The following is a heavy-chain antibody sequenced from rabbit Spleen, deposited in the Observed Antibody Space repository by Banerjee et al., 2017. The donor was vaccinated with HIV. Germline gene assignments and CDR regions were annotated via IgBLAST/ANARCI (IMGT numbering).Heavy chain of an antibody. V-gene: IGHV1S45*01. D-gene: IGHD8-1*01. CDR3: ARDTGSSFSSYGMDL. J-gene: IGHJ6*01. Sequence: EQLEESGGGLVKPEGSLTLTCKASGFPFSSDYDMCWVRQAPGKGLEWIACIGTGSSGSTYYASWAKGRFTCSKTSSTTVTLQMTRLTVADTATYFCARDTGSSFSSYGMDLWGQGTLVTVS. CDR2: IGTGSSGST. CDR1: GFPFSSDYD.